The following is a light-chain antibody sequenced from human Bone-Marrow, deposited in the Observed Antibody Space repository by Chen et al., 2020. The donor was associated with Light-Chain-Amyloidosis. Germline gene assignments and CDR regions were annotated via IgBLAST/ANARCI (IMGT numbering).Light chain of an antibody. CDR3: QVWDRSSDRPV. CDR2: DDG. J-gene: IGLJ3*02. CDR1: NIGSTS. Sequence: SYVLTQPSSVSVAPGQTATIACWGNNIGSTSVHWYQQTPGQAPLLVVYDDGSRPSGIPERWSGSNSGNTATLTISRVEAGDEADYYGQVWDRSSDRPVFGGGTKLTVL. V-gene: IGLV3-21*02.